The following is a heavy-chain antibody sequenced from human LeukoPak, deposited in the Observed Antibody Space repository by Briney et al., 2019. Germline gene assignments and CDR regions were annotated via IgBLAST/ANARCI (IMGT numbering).Heavy chain of an antibody. J-gene: IGHJ4*02. CDR1: GGSISSSSYY. CDR2: IYYSGST. V-gene: IGHV4-39*07. Sequence: ASETLSLTCTVSGGSISSSSYYWGWIRQPPGKGLEWIGSIYYSGSTYYNPSLKSRVTISVDTSKNQFSLKLSSVTAADTAVYYCARAYPPQASAYDSNGYLDYWGQGTLVTVSS. D-gene: IGHD3-22*01. CDR3: ARAYPPQASAYDSNGYLDY.